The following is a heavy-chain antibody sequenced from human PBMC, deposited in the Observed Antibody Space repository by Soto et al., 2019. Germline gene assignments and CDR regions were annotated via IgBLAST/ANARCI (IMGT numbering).Heavy chain of an antibody. V-gene: IGHV3-64D*06. CDR1: GFTFSSYA. CDR2: ISSNGVST. J-gene: IGHJ4*02. D-gene: IGHD5-12*01. Sequence: PGGSLRLSCAASGFTFSSYAMHWVRQAPGKGLEYVTAISSNGVSTYYADSVKGRFTISRDNSKNTLYLQMSSLRAEDTAVYYCVKSRDGYNSFDYWGQGTLVTVSS. CDR3: VKSRDGYNSFDY.